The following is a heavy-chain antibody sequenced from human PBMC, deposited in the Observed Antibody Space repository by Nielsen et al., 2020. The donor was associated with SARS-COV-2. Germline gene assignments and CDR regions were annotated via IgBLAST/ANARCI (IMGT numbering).Heavy chain of an antibody. CDR3: AGSQGVAATYYYYGMDV. D-gene: IGHD2-15*01. J-gene: IGHJ6*02. CDR2: IKQDGSEK. V-gene: IGHV3-7*02. CDR1: GFTFSSYW. Sequence: GESLKISCAASGFTFSSYWMSWVRQAPGKGLEWVANIKQDGSEKYYVDSVKGRFTISRDNAKNSLYLQMNSLRAEDTAVYYCAGSQGVAATYYYYGMDVWGQGTTVTVSS.